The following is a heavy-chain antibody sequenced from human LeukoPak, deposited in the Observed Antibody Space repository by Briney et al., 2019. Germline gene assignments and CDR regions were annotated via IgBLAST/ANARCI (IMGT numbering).Heavy chain of an antibody. CDR2: ISSGGSYT. J-gene: IGHJ4*02. Sequence: PGGSLRLSCAASGFVFNSVAMSWVRQAPGKGLEWVSAISSGGSYTWYADSVKGRFIISRNNSENTLSLQMNSLRVEDTAVYFCVKGSQAARPYYFDYWGQGNLVTVSS. V-gene: IGHV3-23*01. CDR1: GFVFNSVA. CDR3: VKGSQAARPYYFDY.